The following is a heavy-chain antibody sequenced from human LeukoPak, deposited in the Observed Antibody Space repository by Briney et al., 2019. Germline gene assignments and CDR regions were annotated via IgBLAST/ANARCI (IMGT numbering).Heavy chain of an antibody. Sequence: PSETLSLTCTVSGGSISSSSYYWGWIRQPPGKGLEWIVSIYYSGSTYYNPSRKSRLTTSVNTSKNQFSLKLTSVIAADPSGYFCARAGYGDSDFDYWGQGTLVTVSS. CDR1: GGSISSSSYY. CDR2: IYYSGST. J-gene: IGHJ4*02. CDR3: ARAGYGDSDFDY. D-gene: IGHD4-17*01. V-gene: IGHV4-39*07.